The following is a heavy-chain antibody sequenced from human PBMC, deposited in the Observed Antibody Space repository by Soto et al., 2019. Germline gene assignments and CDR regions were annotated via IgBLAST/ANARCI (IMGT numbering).Heavy chain of an antibody. CDR1: GFTFDDYA. D-gene: IGHD2-2*01. CDR3: AKEGYCSSTSCYLRGYKYAFDI. Sequence: DVQLVESGGGLVQPGRSLRLSCAASGFTFDDYAMHWVRQAPGKGLEWVSGISWNSGSIGYADSVKGRFTISRDNAKNSLYLQMNSLRAEDTALYYCAKEGYCSSTSCYLRGYKYAFDIWGQGTMVTVSS. V-gene: IGHV3-9*01. J-gene: IGHJ3*02. CDR2: ISWNSGSI.